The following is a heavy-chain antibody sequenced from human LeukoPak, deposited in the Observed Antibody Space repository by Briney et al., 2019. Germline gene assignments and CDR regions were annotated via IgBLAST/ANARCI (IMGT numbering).Heavy chain of an antibody. CDR2: IYSSGTT. CDR1: GGSISSHY. D-gene: IGHD3-10*01. CDR3: ARASYSGNRYFDL. Sequence: SETLSLTCTVSGGSISSHYWSWIRQPAGKGLEWFGRIYSSGTTNYNPSLKSRVTMSVDTSKSQFSLKLSSVTAADTAVYYCARASYSGNRYFDLWGRGTLVTVSS. V-gene: IGHV4-4*07. J-gene: IGHJ2*01.